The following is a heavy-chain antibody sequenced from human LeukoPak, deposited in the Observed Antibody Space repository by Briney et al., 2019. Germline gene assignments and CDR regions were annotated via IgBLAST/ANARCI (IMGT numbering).Heavy chain of an antibody. CDR1: GFTFSSYW. CDR2: IKQDGSEK. J-gene: IGHJ4*02. D-gene: IGHD6-19*01. CDR3: ARKMPGVLGSSGWFGVFDY. V-gene: IGHV3-7*03. Sequence: GGSLRLSCAASGFTFSSYWMSWVRQAPGKGLEWVANIKQDGSEKYYVDSVKGRFTISRDNAKNSLYLQMNSLRAEDTALYYCARKMPGVLGSSGWFGVFDYWGQGTLVTVSS.